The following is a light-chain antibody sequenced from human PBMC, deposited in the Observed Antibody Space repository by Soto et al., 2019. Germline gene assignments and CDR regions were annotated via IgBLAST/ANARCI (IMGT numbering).Light chain of an antibody. CDR2: QAS. J-gene: IGKJ5*01. Sequence: DIQMTQSPSTLSASVGDRVTITCRASQSISNWLAWYQQKPGKAPKLLIYQASTLESGVPSRFSGSASGTEFTLTNTSLQPDDFATYYCQQYSDYSLITFGQGTRLDLK. CDR1: QSISNW. CDR3: QQYSDYSLIT. V-gene: IGKV1-5*03.